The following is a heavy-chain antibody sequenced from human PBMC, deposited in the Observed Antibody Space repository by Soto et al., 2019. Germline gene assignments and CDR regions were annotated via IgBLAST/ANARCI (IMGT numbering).Heavy chain of an antibody. V-gene: IGHV3-64*01. CDR3: ARDKFGGSGYPIYYYYYMDV. D-gene: IGHD3-22*01. Sequence: PGGSLRLSCAASGFTFSSYAMHWVRQAPGKGLEYVSAISSNGGSTYYANSVKGRFTISRDNSKNTLYLQMGSLRAEDMAVYYCARDKFGGSGYPIYYYYYMDVWGKGTTVTVSS. J-gene: IGHJ6*03. CDR1: GFTFSSYA. CDR2: ISSNGGST.